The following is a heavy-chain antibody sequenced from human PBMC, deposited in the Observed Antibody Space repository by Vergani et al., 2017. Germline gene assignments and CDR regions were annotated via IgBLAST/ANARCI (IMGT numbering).Heavy chain of an antibody. CDR2: IYYSGST. J-gene: IGHJ2*01. Sequence: QLQLQESGPGLVKPSETLSLTCTVSGGSISSSSYYWGWIRQPPGKGLEWIGSIYYSGSTYYNPSLKSRVTISVDTSKNQFSLKLSSVTAADTAVYYCARRASVVVPAANLWYFDLWGRGTLVTVSS. CDR1: GGSISSSSYY. D-gene: IGHD2-2*01. V-gene: IGHV4-39*01. CDR3: ARRASVVVPAANLWYFDL.